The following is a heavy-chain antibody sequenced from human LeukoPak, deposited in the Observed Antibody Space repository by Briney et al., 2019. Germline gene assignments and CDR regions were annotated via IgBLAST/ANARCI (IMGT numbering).Heavy chain of an antibody. CDR1: GFTFSSYS. CDR3: ARDDEYDFYGMDV. Sequence: GGSLRLSCAASGFTFSSYSMNWVRQAPGKGLEWVSSISSSSSYIYYADSVKGRFAISRDNAKNSLYLQMNSLRAEDTAVYYCARDDEYDFYGMDVWGQGTTVTVSS. J-gene: IGHJ6*02. V-gene: IGHV3-21*01. CDR2: ISSSSSYI.